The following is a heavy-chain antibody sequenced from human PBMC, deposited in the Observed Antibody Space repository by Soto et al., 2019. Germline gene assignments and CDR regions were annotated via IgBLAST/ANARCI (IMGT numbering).Heavy chain of an antibody. D-gene: IGHD3-16*01. Sequence: QITLKESGPTLVKPTQTLTLTCAFSGFSLRTSGVGVGWIRQPPGKALEWLALIYWDGYKHYSPSLKSRLTITEDTSKNPVVLTMTNMDPVDTATYYCAHKGGGDRILDYWGQGTLVTVSS. CDR2: IYWDGYK. J-gene: IGHJ4*02. CDR1: GFSLRTSGVG. V-gene: IGHV2-5*02. CDR3: AHKGGGDRILDY.